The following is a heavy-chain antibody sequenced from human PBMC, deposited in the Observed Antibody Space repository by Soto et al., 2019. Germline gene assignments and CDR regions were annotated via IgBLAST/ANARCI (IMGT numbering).Heavy chain of an antibody. CDR3: ARERYCSGGSCYPGYYYMDV. CDR1: GFTFSSYW. D-gene: IGHD2-15*01. V-gene: IGHV3-7*01. CDR2: IKQDGSEK. J-gene: IGHJ6*03. Sequence: GGSLRLSCAASGFTFSSYWMSWVRQAPGKGLEWVANIKQDGSEKYYVDSVKGRFTISRDNAKNSLYLQMNSLRAEDTAVYYCARERYCSGGSCYPGYYYMDVWGKGTTVTVSS.